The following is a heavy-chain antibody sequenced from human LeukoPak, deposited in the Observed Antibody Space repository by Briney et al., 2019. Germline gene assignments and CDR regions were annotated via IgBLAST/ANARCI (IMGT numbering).Heavy chain of an antibody. CDR1: GFTFSSYG. J-gene: IGHJ1*01. CDR3: ALAAAAFAEYFQH. D-gene: IGHD6-13*01. V-gene: IGHV3-33*01. CDR2: IWYDGSNK. Sequence: PGGSLRLSCAASGFTFSSYGMHWVRQAPGKGLEWVAVIWYDGSNKYYADSVKGRFTISRDNSKNTLYLQMNSLRAEDTAVYYCALAAAAFAEYFQHWGQGTLVTVSS.